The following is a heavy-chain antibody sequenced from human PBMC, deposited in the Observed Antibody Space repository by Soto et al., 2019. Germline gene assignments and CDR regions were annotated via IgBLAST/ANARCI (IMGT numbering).Heavy chain of an antibody. Sequence: EVQLVESGGGLVQPGGSLRLSCAASGFSFSSHSMKWVRQAPGKGLEWVSYISSSGSTIYYADSVKGRFTISRDNAKNSLCLQMNSLRDDDTAVYYCARGRGYCGGTNCYLDYWGQGALVTVSS. J-gene: IGHJ4*02. CDR2: ISSSGSTI. D-gene: IGHD2-21*01. CDR3: ARGRGYCGGTNCYLDY. CDR1: GFSFSSHS. V-gene: IGHV3-48*02.